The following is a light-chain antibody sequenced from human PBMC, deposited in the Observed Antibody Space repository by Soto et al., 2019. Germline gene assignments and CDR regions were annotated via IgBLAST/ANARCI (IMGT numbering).Light chain of an antibody. J-gene: IGLJ1*01. Sequence: SVLTQPASVSGSPGQSITISCTGTSSDVGGYNCVSWYQQHPGKAPKLMMYEVSNRPSGVSNRFSGSKSGNTASLTISGLQAEDEADYYCSSYTSSSTLSYVFGTGTKVTVL. CDR1: SSDVGGYNC. V-gene: IGLV2-14*01. CDR2: EVS. CDR3: SSYTSSSTLSYV.